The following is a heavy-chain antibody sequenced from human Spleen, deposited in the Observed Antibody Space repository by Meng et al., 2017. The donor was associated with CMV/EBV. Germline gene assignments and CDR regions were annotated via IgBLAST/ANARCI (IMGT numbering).Heavy chain of an antibody. J-gene: IGHJ4*02. D-gene: IGHD5-24*01. Sequence: ASGFTFSNYGLHWVRQAPGKGLEWVAVIWHDGSKKYYVDSVKGRFTVSRDTSKNTLYLQIHSLRAEDTAVYYCAKDGADAYNFYFDYWGQGTLVTVSS. CDR1: GFTFSNYG. CDR2: IWHDGSKK. V-gene: IGHV3-33*06. CDR3: AKDGADAYNFYFDY.